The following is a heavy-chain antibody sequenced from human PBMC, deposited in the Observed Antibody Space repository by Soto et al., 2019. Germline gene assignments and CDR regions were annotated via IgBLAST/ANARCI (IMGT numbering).Heavy chain of an antibody. D-gene: IGHD1-20*01. CDR1: GGTMRSFA. CDR2: IIPAFATP. J-gene: IGHJ4*01. CDR3: ARGADVFGYNWKYVPLEV. Sequence: QVQLVQSGAEVKNPGSSVNVSCKTVGGTMRSFAFSWVRQAPGQGLEWMGGIIPAFATPNHAQKFQDRVTISADKSTNTVYMELRSLRSEGSAGYFCARGADVFGYNWKYVPLEVWGHGTQITVSS. V-gene: IGHV1-69*06.